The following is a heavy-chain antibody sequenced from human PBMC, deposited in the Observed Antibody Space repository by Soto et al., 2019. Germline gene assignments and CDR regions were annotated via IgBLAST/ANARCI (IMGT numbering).Heavy chain of an antibody. V-gene: IGHV3-23*01. CDR1: RFTVKRYA. Sequence: GGALRLSFSASRFTVKRYALTSVRLAPGKVLPWLSAISGSGGSTYYADSAKGRFTISRDNSKKTMYLQMNRLRAEETAVYYCAKAIPSKTRSAMEEGRAGDATDYWGQGTLVRDSS. CDR3: AKAIPSKTRSAMEEGRAGDATDY. CDR2: ISGSGGST. D-gene: IGHD6-13*01. J-gene: IGHJ4*02.